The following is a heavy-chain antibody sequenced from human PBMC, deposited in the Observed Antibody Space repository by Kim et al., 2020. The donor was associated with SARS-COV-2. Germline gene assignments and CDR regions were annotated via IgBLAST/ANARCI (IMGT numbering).Heavy chain of an antibody. Sequence: KSRFTISRDKAKNSLYLQMNSLRAEATALYYCAKSAGTTVTTRGPSYFDYWGQGTLVTVSS. J-gene: IGHJ4*02. CDR3: AKSAGTTVTTRGPSYFDY. V-gene: IGHV3-9*01. D-gene: IGHD4-17*01.